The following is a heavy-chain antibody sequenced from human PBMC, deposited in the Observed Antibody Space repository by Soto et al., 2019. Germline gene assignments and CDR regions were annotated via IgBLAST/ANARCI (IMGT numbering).Heavy chain of an antibody. CDR2: IHHSGST. D-gene: IGHD3-3*01. J-gene: IGHJ5*02. CDR1: GGSFSGYY. CDR3: ARGISPSSTHTDWFDT. V-gene: IGHV4-34*01. Sequence: QVQLQQWGAGLLKPSETLSLTCGVSGGSFSGYYWFWIRQPPGKGLDWIGQIHHSGSTNYDPSLESRLPISLDTPKNQSALKLSSVTAADSAVYNCARGISPSSTHTDWFDTWGQGLLVTVSA.